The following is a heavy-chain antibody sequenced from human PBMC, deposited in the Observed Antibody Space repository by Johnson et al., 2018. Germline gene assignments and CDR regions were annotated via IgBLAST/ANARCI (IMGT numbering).Heavy chain of an antibody. CDR1: DTFNSYA. CDR3: ARVLYGVVKGLDV. D-gene: IGHD3-3*01. J-gene: IGHJ6*02. V-gene: IGHV1-69*06. CDR2: IIPLTHKT. Sequence: QVQLVQSGAEVKKPGSSVKVSCETGDTFNSYAISWVRQAPGQGLEWMGGIIPLTHKTNYAQTFQGRVRIPAVKASTTAYMELISLRFEDTAVYYCARVLYGVVKGLDVWGQGTTVTVSS.